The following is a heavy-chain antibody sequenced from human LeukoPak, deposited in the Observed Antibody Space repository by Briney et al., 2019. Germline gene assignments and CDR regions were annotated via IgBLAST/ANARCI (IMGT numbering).Heavy chain of an antibody. CDR3: ARGDYGDVYGY. CDR2: IYYSGST. CDR1: GGSISSSSYY. J-gene: IGHJ4*02. Sequence: SETLSLTCTVSGGSISSSSYYWGWIRQPPGKGLEWIGSIYYSGSTYYNPSLKSRVTISVDTSKNQFSLKLSSVTAADTAVYYCARGDYGDVYGYWGQGTLVTVSS. V-gene: IGHV4-39*07. D-gene: IGHD4-17*01.